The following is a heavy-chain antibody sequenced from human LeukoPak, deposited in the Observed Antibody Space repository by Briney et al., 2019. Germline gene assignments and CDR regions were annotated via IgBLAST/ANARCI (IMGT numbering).Heavy chain of an antibody. D-gene: IGHD4-11*01. CDR3: ARGGGPLQSFDY. V-gene: IGHV4-34*01. CDR1: GGSFSGYY. CDR2: INHSGDV. Sequence: SETLSLTCALYGGSFSGYYWSWIRQPPGKRLEWIAEINHSGDVNYNPSLKSRVTISVDTSKNQFSLKLSSVTAADTAVYYCARGGGPLQSFDYWGQGILVTVSS. J-gene: IGHJ4*02.